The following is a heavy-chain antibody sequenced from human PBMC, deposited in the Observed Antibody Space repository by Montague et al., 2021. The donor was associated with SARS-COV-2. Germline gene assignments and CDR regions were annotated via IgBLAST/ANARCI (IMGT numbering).Heavy chain of an antibody. D-gene: IGHD3-22*01. Sequence: SETLSLTCTVYGGSLNNYFWSWIRQPPGKGLEWVGYISDSGSTKYNPSLQSRVTISVDTSRNQFSLKLPSVTAADTAFYYCARVDSSGPGEYWGQGILVSVSS. CDR2: ISDSGST. CDR3: ARVDSSGPGEY. J-gene: IGHJ4*02. CDR1: GGSLNNYF. V-gene: IGHV4-59*12.